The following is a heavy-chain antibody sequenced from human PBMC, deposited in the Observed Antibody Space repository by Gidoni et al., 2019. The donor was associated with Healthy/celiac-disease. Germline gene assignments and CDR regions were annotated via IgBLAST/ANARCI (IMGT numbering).Heavy chain of an antibody. J-gene: IGHJ5*02. Sequence: QLQLQESGPGLLKPSETLSLTCTVPGGSISSSSYYWGWIRQPPGKGLEWLGSIYYSGSTYYNPSLKSRVTISVDTSKNQFSLKLSSVPAADAAVYYCAGHATVATPGWFDPWGQGTLVTVSS. CDR3: AGHATVATPGWFDP. V-gene: IGHV4-39*01. D-gene: IGHD5-12*01. CDR2: IYYSGST. CDR1: GGSISSSSYY.